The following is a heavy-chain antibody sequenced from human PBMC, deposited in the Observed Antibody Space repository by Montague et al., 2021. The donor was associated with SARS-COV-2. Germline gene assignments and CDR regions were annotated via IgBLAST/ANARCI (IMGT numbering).Heavy chain of an antibody. J-gene: IGHJ6*02. CDR1: RFTFSDFW. V-gene: IGHV3-7*01. CDR2: IKHDGSEK. Sequence: SLRLSCAASRFTFSDFWMNWVRQAPGKGLEWVADIKHDGSEKSYVDSVKGRFTISRDNAKSSLYLQVNSLRAEDTAVYYCARGSTGWYAIFGHYGMDVWGQGTTVTVSS. D-gene: IGHD6-19*01. CDR3: ARGSTGWYAIFGHYGMDV.